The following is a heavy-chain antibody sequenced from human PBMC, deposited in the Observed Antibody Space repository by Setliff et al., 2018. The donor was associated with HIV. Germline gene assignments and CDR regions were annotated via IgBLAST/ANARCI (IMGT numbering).Heavy chain of an antibody. CDR1: GFTFSSNW. CDR3: ARGPSSTHWSPGYFQH. Sequence: LRLSCAASGFTFSSNWLSWVRQAPGKGLEWVANIKQDGSEKYYVDSVKGRFTISRDNAKNSLYLQVNNLRAEDTAVYYCARGPSSTHWSPGYFQHWGQGTPVT. D-gene: IGHD2-8*02. J-gene: IGHJ1*01. V-gene: IGHV3-7*03. CDR2: IKQDGSEK.